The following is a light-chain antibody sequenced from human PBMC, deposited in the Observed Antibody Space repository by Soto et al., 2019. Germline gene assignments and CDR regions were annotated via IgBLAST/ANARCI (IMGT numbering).Light chain of an antibody. CDR2: GAS. CDR1: QSVSSKY. J-gene: IGKJ1*01. V-gene: IGKV3D-20*02. CDR3: QQRSNWPGT. Sequence: DIVLTQSPGTLSLSPGERATLSCRASQSVSSKYLAWYQQKPGQAPRVLIYGASIRATGIPERFSGGGSGTDFTLTITRLEPEDFAFYSCQQRSNWPGTFGQGTRVEI.